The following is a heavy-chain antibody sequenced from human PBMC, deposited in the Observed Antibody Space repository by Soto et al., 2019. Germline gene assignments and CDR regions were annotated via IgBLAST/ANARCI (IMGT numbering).Heavy chain of an antibody. J-gene: IGHJ6*02. CDR2: IYYSGST. V-gene: IGHV4-59*01. CDR1: GGSISSYY. D-gene: IGHD2-2*01. Sequence: SETLSLTCTVSGGSISSYYWSWIRQPPGKGLEWIGYIYYSGSTNYNPSLKSRVTISVDTSKNQFSLKLSSVTAADTAVYYCARGRYCSSTSCPRSYYYGMDVWGQGTTVTVSS. CDR3: ARGRYCSSTSCPRSYYYGMDV.